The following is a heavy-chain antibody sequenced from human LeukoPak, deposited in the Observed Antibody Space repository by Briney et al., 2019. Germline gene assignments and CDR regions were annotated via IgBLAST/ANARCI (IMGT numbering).Heavy chain of an antibody. D-gene: IGHD4-11*01. CDR1: GGSISSGGYY. CDR3: ARDLGLSGRTQTYSNYYYGMDV. CDR2: IYYSGST. V-gene: IGHV4-31*03. Sequence: SQTLSLTCTVSGGSISSGGYYWSRIRQHPGKGLEWIGYIYYSGSTYYNPSLKSRVTISVDTSKNQFPLKLSSVTAADTAVYYCARDLGLSGRTQTYSNYYYGMDVWGQGTTVTVSS. J-gene: IGHJ6*02.